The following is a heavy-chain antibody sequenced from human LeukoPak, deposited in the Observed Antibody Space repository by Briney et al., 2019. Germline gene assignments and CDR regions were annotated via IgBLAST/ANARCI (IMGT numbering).Heavy chain of an antibody. D-gene: IGHD2-2*01. CDR3: ARVTSDCSSTSCFADQRRPYPYYYYYGMDV. CDR2: ISAYNGNT. V-gene: IGHV1-18*01. J-gene: IGHJ6*02. Sequence: ASVKVSCKASGYTFTSYSISWVRQAPGQGLEWMGWISAYNGNTNYAQKPQGRVTMTTDTSTSTAYMELRSLRSDDTAVYYCARVTSDCSSTSCFADQRRPYPYYYYYGMDVWGQGTTVTVSS. CDR1: GYTFTSYS.